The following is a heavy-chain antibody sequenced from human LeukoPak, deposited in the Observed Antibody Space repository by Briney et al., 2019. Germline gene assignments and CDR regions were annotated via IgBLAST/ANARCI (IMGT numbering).Heavy chain of an antibody. CDR2: IVGRGGST. CDR3: ARGQPPSYYDMDV. D-gene: IGHD6-13*01. CDR1: GFTFSTYA. J-gene: IGHJ6*02. V-gene: IGHV3-23*01. Sequence: PGGSLRLSCVASGFTFSTYAMSWVRQAPGKGLEWVSTIVGRGGSTFYADSVKGRFSISRDNSKNTLYLQMNSLRAEDTALYYCARGQPPSYYDMDVWGQGTTVTVSS.